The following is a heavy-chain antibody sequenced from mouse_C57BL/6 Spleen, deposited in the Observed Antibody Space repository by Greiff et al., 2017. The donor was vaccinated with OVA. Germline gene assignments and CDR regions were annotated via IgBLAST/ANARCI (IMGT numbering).Heavy chain of an antibody. D-gene: IGHD3-3*01. CDR2: IYPRSGNT. CDR3: ARWGLISYYVDY. V-gene: IGHV1-81*01. J-gene: IGHJ2*01. Sequence: VKLMESGAELARPGASVKLSCKASGYTFTSYGISWVKQRTGQGLEWIGEIYPRSGNTYYNEKFKGKATLTADKSSRTAYMELRSLTSEDSAVYFCARWGLISYYVDYWGQGTTLTVSS. CDR1: GYTFTSYG.